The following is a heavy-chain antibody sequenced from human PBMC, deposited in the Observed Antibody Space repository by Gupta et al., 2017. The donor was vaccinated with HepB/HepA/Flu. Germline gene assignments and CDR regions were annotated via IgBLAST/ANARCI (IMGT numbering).Heavy chain of an antibody. J-gene: IGHJ3*01. CDR1: GFTFRSSL. CDR3: VSVACGGDCPA. D-gene: IGHD2-21*02. CDR2: IDGDGTTT. V-gene: IGHV3-74*03. Sequence: EVHLVESVGGLVQPGGSLRLSCAVSGFTFRSSLMHWVRQAPGKGLVWVSRIDGDGTTTTYADSVKGRFTISRDNAKNTLYLQMNSLRVEDTAVYYCVSVACGGDCPAWGQGTMVTVSS.